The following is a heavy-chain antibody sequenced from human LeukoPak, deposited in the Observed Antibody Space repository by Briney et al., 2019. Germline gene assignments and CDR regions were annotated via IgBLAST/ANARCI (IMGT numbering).Heavy chain of an antibody. J-gene: IGHJ4*02. D-gene: IGHD2-2*02. CDR1: GFTFSNYW. CDR2: ISNDGSET. V-gene: IGHV3-33*08. Sequence: GGSLRLSCAASGFTFSNYWIMWVRQAPGKGLEWVSFISNDGSETNHADSVKGRFTISRDNSKNTLYLQMNTLRAEDTAVYFCAKGGGYTLDLADYWGQGTLVTVSS. CDR3: AKGGGYTLDLADY.